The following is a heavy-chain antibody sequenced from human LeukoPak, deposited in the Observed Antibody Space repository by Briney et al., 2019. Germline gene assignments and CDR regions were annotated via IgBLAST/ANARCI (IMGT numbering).Heavy chain of an antibody. D-gene: IGHD1-26*01. J-gene: IGHJ6*02. CDR2: FDPEDGET. V-gene: IGHV1-24*01. Sequence: ASVKVSCKVSRYSLTELSMQWVRQAPGKGLEWMGGFDPEDGETIYAQKFQGRVTVTEDRSTDTVYMELNSLRSEDTAVYYCAIPSGTFLAYYYGLDVWGQGTTVTVSS. CDR3: AIPSGTFLAYYYGLDV. CDR1: RYSLTELS.